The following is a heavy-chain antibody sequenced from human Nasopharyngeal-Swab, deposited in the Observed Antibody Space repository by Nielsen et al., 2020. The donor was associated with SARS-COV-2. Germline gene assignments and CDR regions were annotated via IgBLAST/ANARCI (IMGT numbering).Heavy chain of an antibody. J-gene: IGHJ6*02. CDR3: ARDSMVRGLGTNYYYYYGMDV. CDR1: GGSISSYY. D-gene: IGHD3-10*01. Sequence: SETLSLTCTVSGGSISSYYWSWIRQPPGKGLGWIGYIYYSGSTNYNPSLKSRVTISVDTSKNQFSLKLSSVTAADTAVYYCARDSMVRGLGTNYYYYYGMDVWGQGTTVTVSS. CDR2: IYYSGST. V-gene: IGHV4-59*01.